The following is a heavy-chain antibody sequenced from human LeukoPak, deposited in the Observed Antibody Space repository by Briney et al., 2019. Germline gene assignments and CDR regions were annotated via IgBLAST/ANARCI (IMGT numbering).Heavy chain of an antibody. J-gene: IGHJ3*02. D-gene: IGHD2-15*01. Sequence: SGGSLRLPCAASGFTLSSFAMTWVRQAPGKGLEWVSVIYNSGSTYYADSVKGRFTISRDNSKNTLYLQMNSLRAEDTAVYYCARRIVVVITATPGNDAFDIWGQGTMVTVSS. CDR1: GFTLSSFA. V-gene: IGHV3-66*02. CDR2: IYNSGST. CDR3: ARRIVVVITATPGNDAFDI.